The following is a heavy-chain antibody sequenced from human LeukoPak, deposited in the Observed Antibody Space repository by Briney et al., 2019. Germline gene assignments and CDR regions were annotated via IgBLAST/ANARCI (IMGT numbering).Heavy chain of an antibody. J-gene: IGHJ5*02. CDR2: ISYDGSNK. CDR1: GFTFSSYG. Sequence: GRSLRLSCAASGFTFSSYGMHWVRQAPGKGLEWVAVISYDGSNKYYADSVKGRFTISRDNSKNTLYLQMNSLRAEDTAVYYFAKDRYSSGWLVDPWGRGTLVTVSS. V-gene: IGHV3-30*18. CDR3: AKDRYSSGWLVDP. D-gene: IGHD6-19*01.